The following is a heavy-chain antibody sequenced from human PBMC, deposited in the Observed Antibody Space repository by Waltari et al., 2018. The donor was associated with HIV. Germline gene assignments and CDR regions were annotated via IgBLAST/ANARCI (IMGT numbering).Heavy chain of an antibody. CDR1: GGSFSGYY. CDR2: INHSGST. J-gene: IGHJ1*01. CDR3: AIAAAGTLAEYFQH. Sequence: QVQLQQWGAGLLKPSETLSLTCAVYGGSFSGYYWSWIRQPPGKGLEWIGEINHSGSTNYNPSLKSRVTISVDTSKNQFSLKLSSVTAADTAVYYCAIAAAGTLAEYFQHWGQGTLVTVSS. V-gene: IGHV4-34*01. D-gene: IGHD6-13*01.